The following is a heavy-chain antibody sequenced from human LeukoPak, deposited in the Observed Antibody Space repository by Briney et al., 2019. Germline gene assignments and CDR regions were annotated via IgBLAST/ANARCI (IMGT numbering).Heavy chain of an antibody. CDR1: GFTFSSYA. CDR3: AKMRVGYCSSTSCFLFDY. V-gene: IGHV3-23*01. J-gene: IGHJ4*02. D-gene: IGHD2-2*01. CDR2: IVGSGGST. Sequence: GGSLRLSCAVSGFTFSSYAMSWVRQAPGKGLEWVSAIVGSGGSTYHADSVKGRFTIPRDNSKNTLYLQMNSLRAEDTAVYYCAKMRVGYCSSTSCFLFDYWGQGTLVTVSS.